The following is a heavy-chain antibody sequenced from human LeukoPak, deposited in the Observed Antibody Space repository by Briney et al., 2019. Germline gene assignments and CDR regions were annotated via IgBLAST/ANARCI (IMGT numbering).Heavy chain of an antibody. D-gene: IGHD2-8*01. Sequence: GGSLRLSCAASGFIFSSYPMSWVRQAPGKGLEWVSTISGSGGSTYYADSVKGRFTISRDNSKNTLYLQMNSLRAEDTAVYYCANWCIGNRRVFDYWGQGTLVTVSS. CDR3: ANWCIGNRRVFDY. CDR2: ISGSGGST. CDR1: GFIFSSYP. V-gene: IGHV3-23*01. J-gene: IGHJ4*02.